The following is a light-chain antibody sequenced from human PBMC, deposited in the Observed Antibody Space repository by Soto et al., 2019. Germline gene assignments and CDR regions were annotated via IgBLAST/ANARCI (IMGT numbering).Light chain of an antibody. CDR3: SSYTSTSTRYA. CDR2: EVS. J-gene: IGLJ1*01. Sequence: QSALTQPASVSGSPGQSITISCTGTSSDVGGYNYVSWYQLHPGKAPKLIIYEVSNRPSGVSNRFSGSKSGNTASLTISGLQAEDETDYYCSSYTSTSTRYAFGTGTKLTVL. V-gene: IGLV2-14*01. CDR1: SSDVGGYNY.